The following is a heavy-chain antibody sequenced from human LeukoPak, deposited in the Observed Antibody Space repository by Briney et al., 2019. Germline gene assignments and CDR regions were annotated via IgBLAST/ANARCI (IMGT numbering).Heavy chain of an antibody. J-gene: IGHJ4*02. V-gene: IGHV1-18*01. Sequence: ASVKVFCKASGYTFTSNSISWVRQAPGQGLEWMGWISVYNGHTEYSPKFQGRVTMTTDTSTAYMELGSLRADDTAIYFCARQAGLWFGNFDYWGQGTLVTVSS. CDR2: ISVYNGHT. D-gene: IGHD3-10*01. CDR3: ARQAGLWFGNFDY. CDR1: GYTFTSNS.